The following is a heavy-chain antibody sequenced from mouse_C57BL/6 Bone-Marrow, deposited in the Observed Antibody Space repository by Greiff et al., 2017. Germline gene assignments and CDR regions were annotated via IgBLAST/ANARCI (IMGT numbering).Heavy chain of an antibody. CDR3: ASGGALLWLRRSWFAY. J-gene: IGHJ3*01. V-gene: IGHV1-81*01. CDR1: GYTFTSYG. CDR2: ISPRSGNT. D-gene: IGHD2-2*01. Sequence: QVQLQQSGAELARPGASVKLSCKASGYTFTSYGISWVKQRTGQGLEWIGEISPRSGNTYYNEKFKGKATLTADKSSSTASMELRSLTSEDSAVYFCASGGALLWLRRSWFAYWGQGTLVTVSA.